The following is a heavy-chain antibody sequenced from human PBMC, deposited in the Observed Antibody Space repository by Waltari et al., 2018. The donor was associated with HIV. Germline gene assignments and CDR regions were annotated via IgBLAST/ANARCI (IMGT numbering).Heavy chain of an antibody. CDR1: GVSLTRYY. CDR3: VRGQDDLRDGLYWFHGRDI. Sequence: QVHLQQWGPGLLKPSETMSLSCAVHGVSLTRYYFTWLRQSPGKGLERLGDMKCCHATARDKPSLNSRATISLDPSKNQVSLRLTSVTAADTAIYYCVRGQDDLRDGLYWFHGRDIWGQGTTVTV. V-gene: IGHV4-34*02. CDR2: MKCCHATA. J-gene: IGHJ6*02. D-gene: IGHD1-1*01.